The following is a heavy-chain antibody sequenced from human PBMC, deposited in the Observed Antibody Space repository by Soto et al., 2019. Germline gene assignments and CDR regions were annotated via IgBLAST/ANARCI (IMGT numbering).Heavy chain of an antibody. D-gene: IGHD3-22*01. CDR3: ARGEYYYDSSGYYFGY. V-gene: IGHV3-48*03. CDR1: GFTFNSYE. Sequence: GGSLRLSCAASGFTFNSYEMNWVRQAPGKGLEWVSYISSSGSTIYYADSVKGRFTISRDNAKNSLYLQMNSLRAEDTAVYYCARGEYYYDSSGYYFGYWGQGTLVTVSS. J-gene: IGHJ4*02. CDR2: ISSSGSTI.